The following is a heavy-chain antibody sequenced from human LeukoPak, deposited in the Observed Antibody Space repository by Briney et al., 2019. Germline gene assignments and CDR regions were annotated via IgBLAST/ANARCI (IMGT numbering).Heavy chain of an antibody. CDR3: ARDSKRRIPYYMDV. CDR2: ITGSSSYI. J-gene: IGHJ6*03. V-gene: IGHV3-21*01. Sequence: GGSLRLSCAASGFTFSSYSMNWVRQAPGKGLEWVSSITGSSSYIYYADSVKGRFTISRDNAKNSLYLQMNSLRAEDTAVYYCARDSKRRIPYYMDVWGKGTTVTVSS. CDR1: GFTFSSYS.